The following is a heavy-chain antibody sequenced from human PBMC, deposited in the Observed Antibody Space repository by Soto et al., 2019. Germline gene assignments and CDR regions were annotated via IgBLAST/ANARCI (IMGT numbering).Heavy chain of an antibody. CDR2: ISGSGGST. Sequence: PGGSLRLSCAASGFTFSSYAMSCVRQAPGKGLEWVSAISGSGGSTYYADSVKGRFTISRDNSKNTLYLQMNSLRAEDTAVYYCAKELSGWPQKGLGENDYWGQGNLVTGSS. CDR1: GFTFSSYA. V-gene: IGHV3-23*01. J-gene: IGHJ4*02. D-gene: IGHD6-19*01. CDR3: AKELSGWPQKGLGENDY.